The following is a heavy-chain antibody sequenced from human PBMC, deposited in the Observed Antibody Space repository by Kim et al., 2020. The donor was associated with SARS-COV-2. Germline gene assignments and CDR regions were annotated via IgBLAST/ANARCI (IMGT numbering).Heavy chain of an antibody. Sequence: GESLKISCKGSGYSFTSYWIGWVRQMPGKGLEWMGIIYPGDSDTRYSPSFQGQVTISADKSISTAYLQWSSLKASDTAMYYCARQSFYYDSSGYYHGDYWGQGTLVTVSS. CDR3: ARQSFYYDSSGYYHGDY. V-gene: IGHV5-51*01. J-gene: IGHJ4*02. D-gene: IGHD3-22*01. CDR1: GYSFTSYW. CDR2: IYPGDSDT.